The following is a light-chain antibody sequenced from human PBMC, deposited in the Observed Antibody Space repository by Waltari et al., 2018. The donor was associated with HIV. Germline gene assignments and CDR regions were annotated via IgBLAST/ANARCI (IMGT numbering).Light chain of an antibody. CDR1: SSDVGGFNF. V-gene: IGLV2-11*01. CDR2: DVT. Sequence: QSALTQPRSVSGSPGQSVTISCTGTSSDVGGFNFVSWYQQHPGKAPKLMNYDVTKRPSGVPDRFSGSKFDNTASLTISGLQADDEADYYCCSYAGSYTLVVFGGGTKLTVL. CDR3: CSYAGSYTLVV. J-gene: IGLJ2*01.